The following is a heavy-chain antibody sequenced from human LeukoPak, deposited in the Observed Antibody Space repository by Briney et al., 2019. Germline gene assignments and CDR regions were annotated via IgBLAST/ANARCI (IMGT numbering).Heavy chain of an antibody. CDR2: ISSSGSTI. Sequence: GGSLRLSCAASGFTFSDYYMSWIRQAPGKGLEWVSYISSSGSTIYYADSVKGRFTISRDNAKNSLYLQMNSLRAEDTAVYYCASGPSRNNWILEAFDIWGQGTMVTVSS. D-gene: IGHD1-20*01. CDR1: GFTFSDYY. V-gene: IGHV3-11*04. J-gene: IGHJ3*02. CDR3: ASGPSRNNWILEAFDI.